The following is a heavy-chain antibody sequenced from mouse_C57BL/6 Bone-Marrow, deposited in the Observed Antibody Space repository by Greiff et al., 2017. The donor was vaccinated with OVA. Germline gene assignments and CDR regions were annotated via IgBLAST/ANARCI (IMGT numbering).Heavy chain of an antibody. CDR1: GFSFNTYA. Sequence: EVKLVESGGGLVQPKGSLKLSCAASGFSFNTYAMNWVRQAPGKGLEWVARIRSKSNNYATYYADSVKDRFTISRDDSESMLYLQMNNLKTEDTAMYYCVRGGITTVDYWGQGTTLTVSS. D-gene: IGHD1-1*01. CDR3: VRGGITTVDY. J-gene: IGHJ2*01. V-gene: IGHV10-1*01. CDR2: IRSKSNNYAT.